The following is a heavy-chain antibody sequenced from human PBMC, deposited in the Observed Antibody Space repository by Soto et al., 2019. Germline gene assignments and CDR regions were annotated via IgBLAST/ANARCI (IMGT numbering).Heavy chain of an antibody. CDR2: ISGSGDST. CDR1: GFTFSSYA. Sequence: GGSLRLSCAASGFTFSSYAMSWVRQAPGKGLEWVSGISGSGDSTYYTDSVKGRFTISRDNSKNTLHLQMNSPRAEDTAVYYCARMEASSGWSNYYYYYGMDVWGQGTTVTVSS. D-gene: IGHD6-19*01. V-gene: IGHV3-23*01. J-gene: IGHJ6*02. CDR3: ARMEASSGWSNYYYYYGMDV.